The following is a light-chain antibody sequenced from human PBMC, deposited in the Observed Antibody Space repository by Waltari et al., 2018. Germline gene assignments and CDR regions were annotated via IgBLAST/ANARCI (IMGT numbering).Light chain of an antibody. CDR3: QQYNNWPRT. V-gene: IGKV3-15*01. J-gene: IGKJ1*01. CDR1: QSISTN. CDR2: GAS. Sequence: EKVMTQSPATLSVSPGERATLPCRASQSISTNLAWYQQKPGQAPRVLIYGASTRATRVPARFSGSGSGTEFTLSISSLQSEDFAIYYCQQYNNWPRTFGQGTKVEIK.